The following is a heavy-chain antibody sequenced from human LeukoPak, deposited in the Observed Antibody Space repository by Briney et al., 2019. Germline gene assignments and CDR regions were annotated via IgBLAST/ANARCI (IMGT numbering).Heavy chain of an antibody. CDR2: LYLSRTT. J-gene: IGHJ4*02. CDR1: GGSISGGSHH. V-gene: IGHV4-39*01. CDR3: VRHDGRGGATMGSLDS. D-gene: IGHD5-12*01. Sequence: PSETLSLTCTVSGGSISGGSHHWGWFSHSPGNGLEWSGSLYLSRTTYYNPSLNSRVTISVDTSKNQFSLQLNSVTAADTAIYYCVRHDGRGGATMGSLDSWGQGSLVTVSS.